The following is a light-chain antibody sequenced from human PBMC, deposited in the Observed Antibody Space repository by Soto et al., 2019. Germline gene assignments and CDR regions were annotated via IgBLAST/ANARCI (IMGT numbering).Light chain of an antibody. CDR3: QKYGSSWT. CDR2: GPS. CDR1: QSVSSTY. Sequence: EIVLTQSPGTLSLAPGERATLSCRASQSVSSTYLAWYQQKPGQAPRLLIYGPSSRATGIPDRFSGSGSGTDFMITISRLESEDFAMYYCQKYGSSWTFGQGTKVEIK. V-gene: IGKV3-20*01. J-gene: IGKJ1*01.